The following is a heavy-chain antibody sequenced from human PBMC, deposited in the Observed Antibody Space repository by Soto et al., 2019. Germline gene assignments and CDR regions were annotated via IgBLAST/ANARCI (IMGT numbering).Heavy chain of an antibody. CDR3: ARGVRLCLYYYYGMDV. Sequence: SETLSLTCAVYGGSFSGYYWSWIRQPPGKGLEWIGEINHSGSTNYNPSLKSRVTISVDTSKNQFSLKLSSVTAADTAVYYCARGVRLCLYYYYGMDVWGQGTTVTVSS. D-gene: IGHD2-2*01. J-gene: IGHJ6*02. CDR2: INHSGST. CDR1: GGSFSGYY. V-gene: IGHV4-34*01.